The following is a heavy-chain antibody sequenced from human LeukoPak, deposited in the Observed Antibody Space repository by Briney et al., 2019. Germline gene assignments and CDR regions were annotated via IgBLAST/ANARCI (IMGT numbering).Heavy chain of an antibody. CDR1: GYSFTSYW. Sequence: GESLKISCKGSGYSFTSYWIGWVRQMPGKGLEWMGIIHPGDSDTRYSPSFQGQVTISADKSISTAYLQWSSLKASDTAMYYCARHPPHASYDFWSGSYYYYYMDVWGKGTTVTVSS. V-gene: IGHV5-51*01. D-gene: IGHD3-3*01. CDR3: ARHPPHASYDFWSGSYYYYYMDV. J-gene: IGHJ6*03. CDR2: IHPGDSDT.